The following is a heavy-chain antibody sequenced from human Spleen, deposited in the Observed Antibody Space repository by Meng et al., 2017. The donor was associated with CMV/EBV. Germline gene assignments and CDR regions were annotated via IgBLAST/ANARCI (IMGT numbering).Heavy chain of an antibody. V-gene: IGHV1-2*02. D-gene: IGHD3-16*01. Sequence: KASGYIVIGYYIHWVRQAHGQGLEWMGYINPDNGVTTYAQVFQDRVTLTRDTSINTVYLELASLRSEDTAVYYCSRDRGLGGYFDPWGQGTLVTVSS. CDR3: SRDRGLGGYFDP. CDR1: GYIVIGYY. CDR2: INPDNGVT. J-gene: IGHJ5*02.